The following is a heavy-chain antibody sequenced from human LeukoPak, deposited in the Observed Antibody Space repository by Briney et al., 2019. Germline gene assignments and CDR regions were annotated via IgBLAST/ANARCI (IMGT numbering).Heavy chain of an antibody. V-gene: IGHV4-34*01. D-gene: IGHD3-10*01. Sequence: SETLSLTCAVYGGSFSGYYWSWIRQPPGKGLEWIGEINHSGSTNYNPSLKSRVTISVDTSKNQFSLKLSSVTAADTAVYYCARGSVYYAPDYWGQGTLVTVSS. J-gene: IGHJ4*02. CDR1: GGSFSGYY. CDR3: ARGSVYYAPDY. CDR2: INHSGST.